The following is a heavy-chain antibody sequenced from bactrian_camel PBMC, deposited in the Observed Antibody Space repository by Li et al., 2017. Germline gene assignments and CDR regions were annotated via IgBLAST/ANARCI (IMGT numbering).Heavy chain of an antibody. J-gene: IGHJ4*01. CDR1: GYTYSSNC. CDR2: IWNGGGGT. V-gene: IGHV3-3*01. D-gene: IGHD5*01. CDR3: AATEKTRAYGLVVLAADQYNY. Sequence: HVQLVESGGGSVQAGGSLRLPCAASGYTYSSNCMGWFRQAPGKEREGVAAIWNGGGGTYYAASVKGRFTISQDRAKNTVHLQMNSLKPEDTAVYYCAATEKTRAYGLVVLAADQYNYWGQGTQVTVS.